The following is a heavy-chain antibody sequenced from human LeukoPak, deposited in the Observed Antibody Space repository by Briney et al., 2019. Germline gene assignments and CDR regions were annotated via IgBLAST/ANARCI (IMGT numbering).Heavy chain of an antibody. CDR2: INHSGST. Sequence: PSETLSLTCAVYGGSFSGYYWSWIRQPPGKGLEWIGEINHSGSTNYNTSLKSRVTISLDTSKNQFSLKLSSVTAADTAVYYCARAETYYDFWSGYYRRGYYFDYWGQGTLVTVSS. D-gene: IGHD3-3*01. CDR1: GGSFSGYY. V-gene: IGHV4-34*01. J-gene: IGHJ4*02. CDR3: ARAETYYDFWSGYYRRGYYFDY.